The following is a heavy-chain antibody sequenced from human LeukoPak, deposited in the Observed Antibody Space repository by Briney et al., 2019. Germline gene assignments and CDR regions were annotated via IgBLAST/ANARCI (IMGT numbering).Heavy chain of an antibody. CDR2: ISYDGSSK. D-gene: IGHD1-26*01. CDR1: GFTFSSYT. CDR3: ARDNSGRALDI. V-gene: IGHV3-30*04. J-gene: IGHJ3*02. Sequence: PGGSLRLSCASSGFTFSSYTMHWVRQAPGKGLEWVALISYDGSSKIYVESAKGRFTISRDNSKNTLYMQMSSLRAEATAVYYCARDNSGRALDIWGQGTLVIVSA.